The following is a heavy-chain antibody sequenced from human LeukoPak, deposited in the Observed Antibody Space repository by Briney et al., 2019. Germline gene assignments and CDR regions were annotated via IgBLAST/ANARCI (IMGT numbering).Heavy chain of an antibody. CDR2: ISGSGGST. D-gene: IGHD6-13*01. CDR3: AKDRGMAAAGTDFDY. Sequence: TGGSLTLSCAASGFTFSSYGMSWVRQAPGKGLEWVSAISGSGGSTYYADSVKGRFTISRDNSKNTLYLQMNSLRAGDTAVYYCAKDRGMAAAGTDFDYWGQGTLVTVSS. CDR1: GFTFSSYG. J-gene: IGHJ4*02. V-gene: IGHV3-23*01.